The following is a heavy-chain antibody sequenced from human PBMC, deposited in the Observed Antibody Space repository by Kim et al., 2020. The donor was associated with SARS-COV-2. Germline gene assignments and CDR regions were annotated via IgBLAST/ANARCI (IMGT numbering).Heavy chain of an antibody. CDR2: IFYGGDT. Sequence: SETLSLTCTVSSDSFSAYYWSWIRHLPGKGLEWIGYIFYGGDTNYNPSLKSRVTISWDTSRNQFSLDLTSVTDADTAVYYCARSEGRASCPQFDYLGQG. CDR3: ARSEGRASCPQFDY. CDR1: SDSFSAYY. J-gene: IGHJ4*02. V-gene: IGHV4-59*01.